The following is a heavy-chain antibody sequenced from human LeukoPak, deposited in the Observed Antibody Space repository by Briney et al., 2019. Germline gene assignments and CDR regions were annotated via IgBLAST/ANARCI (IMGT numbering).Heavy chain of an antibody. CDR3: AREVRAVRFLEWLLYGMDV. CDR1: GFTFSTYW. Sequence: GGSLRLSCVASGFTFSTYWMSWVRQAPGKGLEWVANIKQDGGETYYVDSVTGRFTISRDNAKNSLYLQMNSLRAEDTAVYYCAREVRAVRFLEWLLYGMDVWGQGTTVTVSS. CDR2: IKQDGGET. V-gene: IGHV3-7*01. D-gene: IGHD3-3*01. J-gene: IGHJ6*02.